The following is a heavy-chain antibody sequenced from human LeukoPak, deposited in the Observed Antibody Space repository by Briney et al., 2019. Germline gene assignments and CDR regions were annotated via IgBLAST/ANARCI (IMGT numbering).Heavy chain of an antibody. Sequence: GGSLRLSCAASGFTFSSYWMSWVRQASGKGLEWVANIKQDGSEKYYVDSVKGRFTISRDNAKNSLYLQMNSLRAEDTAVYYCARGVPAAKTPFDYWGQGTLVTVSS. CDR1: GFTFSSYW. D-gene: IGHD2-2*01. CDR2: IKQDGSEK. CDR3: ARGVPAAKTPFDY. J-gene: IGHJ4*02. V-gene: IGHV3-7*01.